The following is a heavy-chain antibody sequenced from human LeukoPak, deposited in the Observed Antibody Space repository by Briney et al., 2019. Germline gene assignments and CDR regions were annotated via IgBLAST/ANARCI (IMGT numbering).Heavy chain of an antibody. V-gene: IGHV1-2*02. J-gene: IGHJ4*02. CDR2: INPNSGGT. Sequence: ASVKVSCKASGYTFTGYYMHWARQAPGQGLEWMGWINPNSGGTNYAQKFQGRVTMTRDTSISTAYMELSRLRSDDTAVYYCARGESGYDYDYFDYWGQGTLVTVSS. CDR1: GYTFTGYY. CDR3: ARGESGYDYDYFDY. D-gene: IGHD5-12*01.